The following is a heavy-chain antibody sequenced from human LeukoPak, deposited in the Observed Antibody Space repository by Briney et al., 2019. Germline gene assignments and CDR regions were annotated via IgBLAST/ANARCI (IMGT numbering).Heavy chain of an antibody. CDR1: GFTFSSYG. V-gene: IGHV3-30*02. J-gene: IGHJ5*02. D-gene: IGHD3-10*01. CDR2: IRYDGSNK. Sequence: GGSLRLSCAASGFTFSSYGMHWVRQAPGKGLEWVAFIRYDGSNKYYADSVKGRFTISRDNSKNTLYLQMNSLRAEDTAVYYCARDVYGSGINNWFDPWGQGTLVTVSS. CDR3: ARDVYGSGINNWFDP.